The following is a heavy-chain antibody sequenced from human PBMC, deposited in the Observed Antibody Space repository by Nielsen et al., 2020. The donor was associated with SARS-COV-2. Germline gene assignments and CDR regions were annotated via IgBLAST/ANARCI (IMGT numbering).Heavy chain of an antibody. J-gene: IGHJ6*03. V-gene: IGHV1-46*01. Sequence: ASVKVSCKASGYTFTSYYMHWVRQAPGQGLEWMGIINPSGGSTSYAQKFQGRVTMTRDTSTSTVYMELSSLRSEDTAVYYCARDAGRGYSYGYPLNYYYYMDVWGKGTTVTVSS. D-gene: IGHD5-18*01. CDR3: ARDAGRGYSYGYPLNYYYYMDV. CDR1: GYTFTSYY. CDR2: INPSGGST.